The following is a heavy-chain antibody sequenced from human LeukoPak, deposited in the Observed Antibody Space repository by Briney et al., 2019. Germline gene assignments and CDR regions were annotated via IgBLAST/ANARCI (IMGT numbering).Heavy chain of an antibody. CDR2: IYYSGST. CDR1: GGSISSYY. J-gene: IGHJ4*02. D-gene: IGHD2-2*01. Sequence: PSETLSLTCTVSGGSISSYYWSWIRQPPGKGLEWIGYIYYSGSTYYNPSLKSRVTISVDTSKNQFSLKLSSVTAADTAVYYCARQPAGTLFDYWGQGTLVTVSS. V-gene: IGHV4-59*01. CDR3: ARQPAGTLFDY.